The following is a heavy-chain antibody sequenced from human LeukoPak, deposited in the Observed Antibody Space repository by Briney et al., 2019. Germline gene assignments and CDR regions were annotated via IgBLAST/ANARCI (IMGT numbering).Heavy chain of an antibody. CDR2: INERGTDS. Sequence: GGSLRLSCTAAGFTFSGHWMHWVRQPPGMGLVWVSRINERGTDSMYAESVKGRFTISRDNAKNTMNLQMNSLRAEDTAVYYCAKGGGSSGRSYYFDYWGQGTLVAVSS. V-gene: IGHV3-74*03. J-gene: IGHJ4*02. CDR3: AKGGGSSGRSYYFDY. CDR1: GFTFSGHW. D-gene: IGHD3-22*01.